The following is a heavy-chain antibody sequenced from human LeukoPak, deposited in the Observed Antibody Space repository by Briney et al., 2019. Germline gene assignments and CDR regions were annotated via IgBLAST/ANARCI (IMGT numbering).Heavy chain of an antibody. CDR3: ASGDWFDP. CDR2: INLSGGST. J-gene: IGHJ5*02. Sequence: ASVKVSCKASGYTFTSYYMHWVRHAPGQGLDWMGIINLSGGSTSPAQKFQGRVTMHREMSKGTVYMELSSLRSQDTGVYSCASGDWFDPRGQRTLVSVRS. V-gene: IGHV1-46*01. CDR1: GYTFTSYY. D-gene: IGHD3-10*01.